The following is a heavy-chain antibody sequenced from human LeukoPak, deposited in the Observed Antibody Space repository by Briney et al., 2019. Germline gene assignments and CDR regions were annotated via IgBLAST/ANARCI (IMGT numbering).Heavy chain of an antibody. CDR3: AKEGAAPGPDFDY. CDR2: IYNSGIT. V-gene: IGHV4-4*07. D-gene: IGHD6-13*01. CDR1: GASISTSY. Sequence: SETLSLTCTVSGASISTSYLSWIRQPAGGGLEWIGRIYNSGITNYNPSLKSRVTMSVDTSKSQFSLKLSSVTAADTAVYYCAKEGAAPGPDFDYWGQGILVTVSS. J-gene: IGHJ4*02.